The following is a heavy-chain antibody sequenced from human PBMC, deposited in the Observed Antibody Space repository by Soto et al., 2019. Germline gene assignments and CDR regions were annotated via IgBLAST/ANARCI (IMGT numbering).Heavy chain of an antibody. J-gene: IGHJ6*02. CDR3: AREGYCSSGSCALYSHDFFGMDV. D-gene: IGHD2-15*01. V-gene: IGHV1-18*01. Sequence: QVQLVQSGAEVKKPGASVKVSCKASHYSFARYGISWVRQAPGQGLEWMGWSSTYNSNTRYGQKFQGRVTMTTDTPTSTAYMNLRSLTSDDTAVYYCAREGYCSSGSCALYSHDFFGMDVWGQGTTVTVSS. CDR2: SSTYNSNT. CDR1: HYSFARYG.